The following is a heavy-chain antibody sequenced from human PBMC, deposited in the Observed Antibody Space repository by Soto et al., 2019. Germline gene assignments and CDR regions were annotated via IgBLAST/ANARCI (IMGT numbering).Heavy chain of an antibody. CDR3: ARWDGYGDE. CDR2: LSGGGANT. CDR1: GFTFSTYS. V-gene: IGHV3-23*01. Sequence: EVQLLESGGGLVQPGGSLRLSCAASGFTFSTYSMAWVRQAPGKGLAWVSGLSGGGANTFYADSVKGRFTISVDNSKNTVYPQMNSLRVEDTGVYYCARWDGYGDEWGPGTLVTVSS. J-gene: IGHJ4*02. D-gene: IGHD5-12*01.